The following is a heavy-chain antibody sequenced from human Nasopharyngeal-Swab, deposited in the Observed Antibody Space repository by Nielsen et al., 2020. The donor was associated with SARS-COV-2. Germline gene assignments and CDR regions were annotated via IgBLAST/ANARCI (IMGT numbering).Heavy chain of an antibody. V-gene: IGHV1-2*06. CDR2: INPNSGGT. J-gene: IGHJ6*02. Sequence: ASVKVSCKASGYTFTGYYLHWVRQAPGQGLEWMGRINPNSGGTNYAQKFQGRVTMTRDTSISTVYMELSRLRFDDTAVYYCARGGDFWSGWELDYFYYYGMDVWSQGTTVTVSS. D-gene: IGHD3-3*01. CDR1: GYTFTGYY. CDR3: ARGGDFWSGWELDYFYYYGMDV.